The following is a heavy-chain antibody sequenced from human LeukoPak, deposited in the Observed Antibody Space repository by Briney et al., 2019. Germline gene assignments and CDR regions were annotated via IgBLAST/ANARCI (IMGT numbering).Heavy chain of an antibody. Sequence: PGGSLRLSCAASGFTFSDYCMNWIRQAPGKGLEWVSYTSRSGGTIYYADSVKGRLTISRDNAKNSLYLQMNSLRAEDTAVYYCARAAYYYDSSGYDDAFDIWGQGTMVTVSS. CDR1: GFTFSDYC. J-gene: IGHJ3*02. V-gene: IGHV3-11*01. CDR2: TSRSGGTI. D-gene: IGHD3-22*01. CDR3: ARAAYYYDSSGYDDAFDI.